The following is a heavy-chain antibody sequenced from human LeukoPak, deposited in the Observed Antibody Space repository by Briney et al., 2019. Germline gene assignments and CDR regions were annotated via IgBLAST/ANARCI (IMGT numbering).Heavy chain of an antibody. CDR2: IYYSGST. D-gene: IGHD4-17*01. CDR3: ARDGNYGDYFDY. Sequence: SETLSLTCTVSGGSFSSGSYYWSWIRQPPGTGLEWIGYIYYSGSTNYNPSLKSRVTISVDTSKNQFSLKLSSVTAADTAVYYCARDGNYGDYFDYWGQGTLVTVSS. J-gene: IGHJ4*02. V-gene: IGHV4-61*01. CDR1: GGSFSSGSYY.